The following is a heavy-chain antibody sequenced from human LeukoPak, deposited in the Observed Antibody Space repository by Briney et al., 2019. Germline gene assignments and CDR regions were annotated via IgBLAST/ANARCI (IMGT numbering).Heavy chain of an antibody. J-gene: IGHJ4*02. CDR2: IYYSGIT. V-gene: IGHV4-39*07. Sequence: SETLSLTCTVSGGSIRSSTYYWGWIRQPPGKGLKWIGSIYYSGITHYNPSLKSRVTISVDTSKNQFSLKLSSVTAADTAVYYCARDFGRIFGYWGQGTLVTVSS. CDR3: ARDFGRIFGY. D-gene: IGHD3-3*02. CDR1: GGSIRSSTYY.